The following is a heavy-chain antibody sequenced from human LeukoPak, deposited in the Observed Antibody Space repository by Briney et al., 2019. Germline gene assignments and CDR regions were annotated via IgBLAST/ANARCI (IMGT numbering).Heavy chain of an antibody. J-gene: IGHJ4*02. CDR2: ISGSGGST. D-gene: IGHD2-15*01. CDR1: GFTFSSYA. Sequence: GGSLRLSCAASGFTFSSYAMSWVRQTPGKGLEWVSAISGSGGSTYYADSVQGRFTISRDNSMYTPYLQMNSLRAEDTAVYYCANTPARWLRLEAFDYWGRGTLATVSS. CDR3: ANTPARWLRLEAFDY. V-gene: IGHV3-23*01.